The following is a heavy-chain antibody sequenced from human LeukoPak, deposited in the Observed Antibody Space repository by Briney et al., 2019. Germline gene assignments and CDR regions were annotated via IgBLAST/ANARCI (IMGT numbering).Heavy chain of an antibody. V-gene: IGHV4-39*01. CDR3: ARRNYYDSSGYQYYFDY. CDR1: GGSVSSSRYY. J-gene: IGHJ4*02. Sequence: SETLSLTCTVSGGSVSSSRYYWGWIRQPPGKGLEWIGSIYYSGSTYYNPSLKSRVTISVDTSKNQFSLKLSSVTAADTAVYYCARRNYYDSSGYQYYFDYWGQGTLVTVSS. D-gene: IGHD3-22*01. CDR2: IYYSGST.